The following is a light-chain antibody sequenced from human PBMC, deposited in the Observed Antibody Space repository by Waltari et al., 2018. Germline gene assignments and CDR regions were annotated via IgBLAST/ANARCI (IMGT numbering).Light chain of an antibody. J-gene: IGKJ2*01. Sequence: EVVMTPSPATLSVSPGERATLSCRASQSVSSNLAWYQQMPGQAPRLLMFGASSRATAIPARFSGSGSGAEFTLTISSLQSEDLAVYYCQQYNNWPYTFGQGTKLEIE. CDR2: GAS. CDR3: QQYNNWPYT. CDR1: QSVSSN. V-gene: IGKV3-15*01.